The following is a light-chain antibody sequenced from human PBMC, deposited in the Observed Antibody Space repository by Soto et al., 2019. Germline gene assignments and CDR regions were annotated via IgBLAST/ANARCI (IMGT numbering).Light chain of an antibody. V-gene: IGKV3D-15*01. CDR3: QQYNNWLPWT. Sequence: EIVMTQSPSTLSESPGEIATLSCRASQSVRTSIAWYQHKPGQAPRLLIYGASSRATGIPDRFSGSGSGTEFTLTISSLQSEDFAVYYCQQYNNWLPWTFGQGTKVDIK. CDR1: QSVRTS. CDR2: GAS. J-gene: IGKJ1*01.